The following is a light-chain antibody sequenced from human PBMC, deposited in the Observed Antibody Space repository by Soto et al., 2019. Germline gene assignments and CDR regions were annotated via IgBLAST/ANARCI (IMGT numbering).Light chain of an antibody. Sequence: EIVLTQSPGTLSLSPGERATLSCRANQSVSSSYLAWYQQKPGQAPRLLIYGASSRATGIPDRFSGSGPGTDFTLTISRLEPEDFAVYYCQQDGSSPPWYTFGQGTKLEIK. V-gene: IGKV3-20*01. J-gene: IGKJ2*01. CDR3: QQDGSSPPWYT. CDR2: GAS. CDR1: QSVSSSY.